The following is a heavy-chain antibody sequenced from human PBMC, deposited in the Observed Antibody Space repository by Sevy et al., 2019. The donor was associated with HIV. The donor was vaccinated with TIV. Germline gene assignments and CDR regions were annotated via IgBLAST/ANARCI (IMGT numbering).Heavy chain of an antibody. D-gene: IGHD3-10*01. V-gene: IGHV6-1*01. CDR1: GDSVPTYSAA. J-gene: IGHJ4*02. Sequence: SQTLSLTCAISGDSVPTYSAAWNWIRQSPSRGLEWLGRTYYKSKWYNDYALSVKSRISINPDTPKNQIALQLNSVTPEDTAVYYCARESRWFFFHFDYWGQGTLVTVSS. CDR3: ARESRWFFFHFDY. CDR2: TYYKSKWYN.